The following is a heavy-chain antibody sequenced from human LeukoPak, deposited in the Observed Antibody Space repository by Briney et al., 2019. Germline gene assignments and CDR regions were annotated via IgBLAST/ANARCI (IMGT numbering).Heavy chain of an antibody. J-gene: IGHJ4*02. Sequence: PSETLSLTCTVSGGSITSYYWGWIRQPPGKGLEWIGTIYSSGNTYYNRSLKSRVTISVDTSKNQFSLRLSSVNAADTAVYYCARHICDAGSGYSFDYWGQGTLVTVSS. CDR3: ARHICDAGSGYSFDY. CDR2: IYSSGNT. CDR1: GGSITSYY. V-gene: IGHV4-39*01. D-gene: IGHD2-15*01.